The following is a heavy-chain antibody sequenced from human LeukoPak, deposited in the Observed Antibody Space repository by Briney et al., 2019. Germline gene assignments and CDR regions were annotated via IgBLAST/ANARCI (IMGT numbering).Heavy chain of an antibody. Sequence: PGGSLRLSCAASGFTFSSYAMSWVRQAPGKGLEWVSAISGSGGSTYYADSVKGRFTISRDNSKNTLYLQMNSLRAEDTAMYYCAKVLQMVREVTPFDYWGQGTQVTVSS. CDR1: GFTFSSYA. D-gene: IGHD3-10*01. CDR3: AKVLQMVREVTPFDY. CDR2: ISGSGGST. V-gene: IGHV3-23*01. J-gene: IGHJ4*02.